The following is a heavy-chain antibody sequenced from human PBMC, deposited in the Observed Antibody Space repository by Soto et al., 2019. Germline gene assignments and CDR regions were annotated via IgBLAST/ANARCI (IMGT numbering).Heavy chain of an antibody. CDR2: ISSSGSTI. CDR3: ASLTLDIVVVVAATLWDY. V-gene: IGHV3-11*01. D-gene: IGHD2-15*01. Sequence: PGGSLRLSCAASGFTFSDYYMSWIRQAPGKGLEWVSYISSSGSTIYYADSVKGRFTISRDNAKNSLYLQMNSLRAEDTAVYYCASLTLDIVVVVAATLWDYWGQGTLVTVSS. CDR1: GFTFSDYY. J-gene: IGHJ4*02.